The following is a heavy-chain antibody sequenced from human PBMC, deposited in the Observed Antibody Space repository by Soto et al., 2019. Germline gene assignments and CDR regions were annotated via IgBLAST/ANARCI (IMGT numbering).Heavy chain of an antibody. CDR3: VKESTPPFFDS. V-gene: IGHV3-21*06. CDR1: GFTFSSYS. D-gene: IGHD2-15*01. CDR2: ISTGSSFI. Sequence: PGGSLRLSCVASGFTFSSYSMNWLRQTPGKGLEWVSSISTGSSFIYYADSVRGRFTISRDGSTNTIYLQINSLRVEDTAKYFCVKESTPPFFDSWGQGVAVTVSS. J-gene: IGHJ4*02.